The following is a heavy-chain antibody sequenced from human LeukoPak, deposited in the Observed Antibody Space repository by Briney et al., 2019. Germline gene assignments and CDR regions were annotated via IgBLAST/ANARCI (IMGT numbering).Heavy chain of an antibody. Sequence: SQTLSLTCTVSGGSISSGGYHWSWIRQHPGKGLEWIGYIYYSGSTYYNPSLKSRVTISVDTSKNQFSLKLSSVTAADTAVYYCARGSSGWYYFDYWGQGTLVTVSS. CDR1: GGSISSGGYH. CDR3: ARGSSGWYYFDY. CDR2: IYYSGST. J-gene: IGHJ4*02. V-gene: IGHV4-31*03. D-gene: IGHD6-19*01.